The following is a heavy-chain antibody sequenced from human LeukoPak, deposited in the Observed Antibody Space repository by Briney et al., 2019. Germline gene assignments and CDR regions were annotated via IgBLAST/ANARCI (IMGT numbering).Heavy chain of an antibody. CDR1: GYTFTSYG. J-gene: IGHJ5*02. D-gene: IGHD3-22*01. V-gene: IGHV1-18*01. CDR3: AREFYDSSGSAFDP. CDR2: ISAYNGNT. Sequence: AASVKVSCKAPGYTFTSYGISWVRQAPGQGLEWMGWISAYNGNTNYAQKLQGRVTMTTDTSTSTAYMELRSLRSDDTAVYYCAREFYDSSGSAFDPWGQGTLVTVSS.